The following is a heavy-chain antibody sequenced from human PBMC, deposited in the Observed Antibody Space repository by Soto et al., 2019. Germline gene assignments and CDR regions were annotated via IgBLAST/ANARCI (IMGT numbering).Heavy chain of an antibody. J-gene: IGHJ5*02. V-gene: IGHV4-38-2*02. CDR2: IYHDGTS. D-gene: IGHD3-22*01. CDR3: ARVPFNYDRGISRPRCFDT. CDR1: GYSISRGYY. Sequence: PSETLSLTCSVSGYSISRGYYWGWIRQPLGEGLQWIGTIYHDGTSHSNPSLNGRVTISVSTSQNRFSLTLRSVTAADTAIYYCARVPFNYDRGISRPRCFDTWGQGTLVTVSS.